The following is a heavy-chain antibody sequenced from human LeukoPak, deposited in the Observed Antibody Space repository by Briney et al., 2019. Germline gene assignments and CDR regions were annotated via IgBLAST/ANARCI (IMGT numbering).Heavy chain of an antibody. D-gene: IGHD6-13*01. CDR3: ARVAPYSSSWYYFDY. CDR1: GFTISSYS. V-gene: IGHV3-21*01. Sequence: GGSLRLSCAASGFTISSYSMNWVRQTPGKGLEWVSSISSSSSYIYYADSVKGRFTISRDNAKNSLYLQMNSLRAEDTAVYYCARVAPYSSSWYYFDYWGQGTQVTVSS. CDR2: ISSSSSYI. J-gene: IGHJ4*02.